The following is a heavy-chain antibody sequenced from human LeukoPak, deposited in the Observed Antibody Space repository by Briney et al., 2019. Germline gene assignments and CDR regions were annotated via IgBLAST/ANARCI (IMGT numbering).Heavy chain of an antibody. CDR1: GYTFTGYY. CDR3: AREGVAAAGIGHDY. J-gene: IGHJ4*02. CDR2: INPNSGGT. Sequence: ASVKVSCKASGYTFTGYYMHWVRQAPGQGLEWMGWINPNSGGTNYAQKFQGRVTMTRDTSISTAYMELSRLRSDDTAVYYCAREGVAAAGIGHDYWGQGTLVTVSS. D-gene: IGHD6-13*01. V-gene: IGHV1-2*02.